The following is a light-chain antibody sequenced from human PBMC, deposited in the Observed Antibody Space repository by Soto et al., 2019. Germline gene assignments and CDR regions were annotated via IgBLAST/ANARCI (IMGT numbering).Light chain of an antibody. CDR2: KAS. CDR3: QHYNSYSEA. V-gene: IGKV1-5*03. CDR1: QTISSW. Sequence: QSPSTLSGSVGDRVTITCRASQTISSWLAWYQQKPGKAPKLLIYKASTLKSGVPPRFSGSGSGTEFTLTISSLQPDDFATYYCQHYNSYSEAFGQGTKVDIK. J-gene: IGKJ1*01.